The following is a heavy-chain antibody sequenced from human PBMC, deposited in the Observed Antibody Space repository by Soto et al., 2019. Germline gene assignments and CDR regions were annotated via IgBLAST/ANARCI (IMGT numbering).Heavy chain of an antibody. Sequence: EVQLLESGGGLVQPGGSLRLSCAASGFTFSSYAMSWVRQAPGKWLEWVSAISGSGGITYYADSVKGRFTISRDNSKNTLYLQMNSLRAADTAVYDFDGLGWRWPDAFYIWSQGTMVTVAS. CDR2: ISGSGGIT. D-gene: IGHD2-15*01. CDR3: DGLGWRWPDAFYI. J-gene: IGHJ3*02. V-gene: IGHV3-23*01. CDR1: GFTFSSYA.